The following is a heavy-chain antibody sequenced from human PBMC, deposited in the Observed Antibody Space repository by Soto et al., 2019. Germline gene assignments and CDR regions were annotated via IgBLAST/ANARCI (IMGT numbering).Heavy chain of an antibody. CDR1: GFTFSSYA. Sequence: VQLLESGGGLVQPGGSLRLSCAASGFTFSSYAMSWVRQAPGKGLEWVSAISGSGGSTYYADSVKGRFTSSRDNSKNTLYLQMNSLRAEDTAVYYCAKASGWFGEFDYWGQGTLVTVSS. CDR3: AKASGWFGEFDY. CDR2: ISGSGGST. V-gene: IGHV3-23*01. J-gene: IGHJ4*02. D-gene: IGHD3-10*01.